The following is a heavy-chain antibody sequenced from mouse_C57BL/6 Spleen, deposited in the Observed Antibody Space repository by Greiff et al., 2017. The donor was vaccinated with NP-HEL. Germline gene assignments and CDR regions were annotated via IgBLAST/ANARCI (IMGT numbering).Heavy chain of an antibody. Sequence: EVMLVESGGGLVKPGGSLKLSCAASGFTFSDYGMHWVRQAPEKGLEWVAYISSGSSTIYYADTVKGRFTISRDNAKNTLFLQMTSLRSEDTAMYYCARIYYYGLDYWGQGTSVTVSS. J-gene: IGHJ4*01. CDR3: ARIYYYGLDY. V-gene: IGHV5-17*01. CDR2: ISSGSSTI. CDR1: GFTFSDYG.